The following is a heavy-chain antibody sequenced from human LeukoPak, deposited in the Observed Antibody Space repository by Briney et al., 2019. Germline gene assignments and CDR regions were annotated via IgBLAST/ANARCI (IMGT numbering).Heavy chain of an antibody. V-gene: IGHV1-18*01. Sequence: ASVKVSCKASGYTLTSYGMSWVRQAPGQGLEWMGWISAYNGNTNYAQKLQGRVTMTTDTSTSTAYMELRSLRSDDTAVYYCARDTYYYDSSGLKGFDYWGQGTLVTVSS. CDR3: ARDTYYYDSSGLKGFDY. CDR1: GYTLTSYG. CDR2: ISAYNGNT. D-gene: IGHD3-22*01. J-gene: IGHJ4*02.